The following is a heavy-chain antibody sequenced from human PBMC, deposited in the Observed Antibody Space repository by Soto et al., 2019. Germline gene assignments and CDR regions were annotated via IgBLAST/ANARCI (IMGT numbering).Heavy chain of an antibody. CDR3: ARRMANRDYFDY. D-gene: IGHD2-8*01. V-gene: IGHV4-34*01. Sequence: SETLSLTCAVYGGSFSGYYWSWIRQPPGKGLEWIGEINHSGSTNYNPSLKSRVTISEDTSKNQFSLKLSSVTAADTAVYNCARRMANRDYFDYWGQGTLVTVSS. J-gene: IGHJ4*02. CDR1: GGSFSGYY. CDR2: INHSGST.